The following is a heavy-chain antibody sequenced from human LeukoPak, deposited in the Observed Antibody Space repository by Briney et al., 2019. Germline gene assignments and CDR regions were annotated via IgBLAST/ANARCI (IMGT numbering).Heavy chain of an antibody. J-gene: IGHJ4*02. V-gene: IGHV1-46*01. Sequence: ASVKVSCKASGYTFTSYYMHWVRQAPGQGLEWMGIINPSGGSTSYAQKFQGRVTMTRDTPTSTVYMELSSLRSEDTAVYYCASGYYYGSGSTGHFDYWGQGTLVTVSS. CDR3: ASGYYYGSGSTGHFDY. CDR1: GYTFTSYY. CDR2: INPSGGST. D-gene: IGHD3-10*01.